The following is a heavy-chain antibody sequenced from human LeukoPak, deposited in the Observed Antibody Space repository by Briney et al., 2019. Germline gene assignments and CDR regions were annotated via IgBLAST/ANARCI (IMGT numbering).Heavy chain of an antibody. V-gene: IGHV4-34*01. J-gene: IGHJ6*02. CDR1: GGSFSGYY. CDR3: ARGGSRMRNQLPQYCYYGMDV. Sequence: SETLSLTCAVYGGSFSGYYWSWIRQPPGKGLEWIGEINHSGSTNYNPSLKSRVTISVDTSKNQFSLKLSSVTAADTAVYYCARGGSRMRNQLPQYCYYGMDVWGQGTTVTVSS. CDR2: INHSGST. D-gene: IGHD2-2*01.